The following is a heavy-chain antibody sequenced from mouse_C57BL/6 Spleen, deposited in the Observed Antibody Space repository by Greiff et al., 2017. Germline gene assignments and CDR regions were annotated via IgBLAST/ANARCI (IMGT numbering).Heavy chain of an antibody. CDR1: GFNIKGDY. J-gene: IGHJ2*01. D-gene: IGHD1-3*01. Sequence: EVKLQQSGAELVRPGASVKLSCTASGFNIKGDYMHWVKQRPEQGLEWIGWIDPENGDTEYASKFQGKATITADTSSNTAYLQISRLTSEATAVYYCTTSGVKEGYWGQGTTLTVSS. V-gene: IGHV14-4*01. CDR3: TTSGVKEGY. CDR2: IDPENGDT.